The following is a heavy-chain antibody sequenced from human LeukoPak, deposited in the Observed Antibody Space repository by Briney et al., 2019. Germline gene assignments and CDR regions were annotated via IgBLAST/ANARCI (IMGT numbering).Heavy chain of an antibody. D-gene: IGHD3-22*01. V-gene: IGHV3-21*01. CDR2: ISSSSSYI. CDR3: ARDREYYYDSSENWYFDL. J-gene: IGHJ2*01. CDR1: GFTFSSYS. Sequence: PGRSLRLSCAASGFTFSSYSMNWVRQAPGKGLEWVSSISSSSSYIYYADSVKGRFTISRDNAKNSLYLQMNSLRAEDTAVYYCARDREYYYDSSENWYFDLWGRGTLVTVSS.